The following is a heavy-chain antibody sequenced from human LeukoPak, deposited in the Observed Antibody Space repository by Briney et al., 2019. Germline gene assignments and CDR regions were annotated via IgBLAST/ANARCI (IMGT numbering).Heavy chain of an antibody. CDR3: AKEQYVDIVATIYY. J-gene: IGHJ4*02. D-gene: IGHD5-12*01. V-gene: IGHV1-2*02. CDR1: GYTFTGYY. Sequence: GASVKVSCKASGYTFTGYYMHWVRQAPGQGLEWMGWINPNSGGTNYAQKFQGRVTMTRDTSISTAYMELSRLRSDDTAVYYCAKEQYVDIVATIYYWGQGTLVTVSS. CDR2: INPNSGGT.